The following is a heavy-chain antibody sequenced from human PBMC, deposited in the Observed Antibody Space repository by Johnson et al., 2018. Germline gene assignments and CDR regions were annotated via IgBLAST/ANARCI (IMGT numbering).Heavy chain of an antibody. J-gene: IGHJ6*02. CDR1: GGTFSSYT. CDR3: ARRVYRNTAMVKTTVVYDYYGMDV. Sequence: QVQLVQSGAEVKKPGSSVKVSCKASGGTFSSYTISWVRQAPGQGLEWMGGIIPIFGTANYAQKFQGRVTITADESTSTAYMELGSLRSEGTAVYYCARRVYRNTAMVKTTVVYDYYGMDVWGQGTTVTVSS. CDR2: IIPIFGTA. D-gene: IGHD5-18*01. V-gene: IGHV1-69*12.